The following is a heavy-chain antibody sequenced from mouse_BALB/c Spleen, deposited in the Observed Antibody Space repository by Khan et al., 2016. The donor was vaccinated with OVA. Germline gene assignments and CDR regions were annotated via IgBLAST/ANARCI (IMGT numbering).Heavy chain of an antibody. J-gene: IGHJ3*01. CDR2: INPSDSES. CDR1: GYTFTSYW. Sequence: QVQLQQPGAELVRPGASVKLPCKASGYTFTSYWMNWVRQRPGQGLEWVGKINPSDSESHYNQMFKDKATLTVDKSSGTAYMQLSSLTSEDSAVYYCTRREKYGYDPSWFAYWGQGTLVTVSA. CDR3: TRREKYGYDPSWFAY. D-gene: IGHD2-2*01. V-gene: IGHV1-61*01.